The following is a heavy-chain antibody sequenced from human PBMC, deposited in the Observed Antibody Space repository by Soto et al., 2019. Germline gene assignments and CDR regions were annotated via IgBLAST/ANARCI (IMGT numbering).Heavy chain of an antibody. CDR3: ARDLGFCSTTTCYPWFDP. D-gene: IGHD2-2*01. CDR1: GGSISSYY. Sequence: QVQLQESGPGVVKTSETLSLTCTVSGGSISSYYWSWIRQPPGKGLEWIGYIYFSGVTNYNPSLKIRVTISVDTSKNQFSLKLTSVTAADTAVYYCARDLGFCSTTTCYPWFDPWGQGTLVTVSS. J-gene: IGHJ5*02. CDR2: IYFSGVT. V-gene: IGHV4-59*01.